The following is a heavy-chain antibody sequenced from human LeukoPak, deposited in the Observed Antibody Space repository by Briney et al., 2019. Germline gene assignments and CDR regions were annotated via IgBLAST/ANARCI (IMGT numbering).Heavy chain of an antibody. Sequence: ASVKVSCKASGYTFTSYYMHWVRQAPGQGLEWMGIINPSGGSTSYAQKFQGRVTMTTDTSTGTAYVELRSLRSDDTAMYYCARANNWNYALGYWGQGTLVTVSS. CDR3: ARANNWNYALGY. V-gene: IGHV1-46*01. CDR2: INPSGGST. CDR1: GYTFTSYY. D-gene: IGHD1-7*01. J-gene: IGHJ4*02.